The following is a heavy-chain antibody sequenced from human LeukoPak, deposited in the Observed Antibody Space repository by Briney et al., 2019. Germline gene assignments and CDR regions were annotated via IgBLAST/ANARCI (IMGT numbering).Heavy chain of an antibody. Sequence: ASVKDSCKASGYTFISYYMHWVRQAPGQGREWMGIINPSGGSTSYAQKFQGRVTMTRDMSTSTDYMGLCSLRSEDTAVYYCARDNSVEDTAWWFDPWGQGTLVTVSS. CDR2: INPSGGST. J-gene: IGHJ5*02. D-gene: IGHD2-15*01. CDR3: ARDNSVEDTAWWFDP. CDR1: GYTFISYY. V-gene: IGHV1-46*01.